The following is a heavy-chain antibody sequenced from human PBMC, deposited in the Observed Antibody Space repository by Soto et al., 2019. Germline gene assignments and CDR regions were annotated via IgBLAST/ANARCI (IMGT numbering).Heavy chain of an antibody. CDR1: GFTFSSYA. V-gene: IGHV3-23*01. D-gene: IGHD3-16*02. J-gene: IGHJ4*02. Sequence: GSLRLSGAASGFTFSSYAMSWVRQAPGKGLEWVSAISGSGGSTYYADSVKGRFTISRDNSKNTLYLQMTSLRAEDTAVYYCAKNDYVWGSYRYSPSFDYWGQGTLVTVSS. CDR3: AKNDYVWGSYRYSPSFDY. CDR2: ISGSGGST.